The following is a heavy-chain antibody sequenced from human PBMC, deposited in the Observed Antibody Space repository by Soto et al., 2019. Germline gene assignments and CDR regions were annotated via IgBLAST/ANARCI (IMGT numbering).Heavy chain of an antibody. CDR1: GGSISSSSYY. V-gene: IGHV4-39*01. CDR3: ARHWPTVTTDVVHNWFDP. D-gene: IGHD4-17*01. CDR2: IYYSGST. J-gene: IGHJ5*02. Sequence: QLQLQESGPGLVKPSETLSLTCTVSGGSISSSSYYWGWIRQPPGKGLEWIGCIYYSGSTYYNPSLKSRVTISVDTSKNQFSLKLSSVTAADTAVYYCARHWPTVTTDVVHNWFDPWGQGTLVTVSS.